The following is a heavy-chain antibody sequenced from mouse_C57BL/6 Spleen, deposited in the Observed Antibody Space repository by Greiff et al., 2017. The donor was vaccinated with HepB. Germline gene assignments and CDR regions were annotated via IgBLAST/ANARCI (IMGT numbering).Heavy chain of an antibody. J-gene: IGHJ1*03. D-gene: IGHD1-1*01. CDR1: GYTFTSYW. CDR3: AFLITTVVGDWYFDV. V-gene: IGHV1-59*01. Sequence: VQLQQPGAELVRPGTSVKLSCKASGYTFTSYWMHWVKQRPGQGLEWIGVIDPSDSYTNYNQKFKGKATLTVDTSSSTAYMQLSSLTSEDSAVYYCAFLITTVVGDWYFDVWGTGTTVTVSS. CDR2: IDPSDSYT.